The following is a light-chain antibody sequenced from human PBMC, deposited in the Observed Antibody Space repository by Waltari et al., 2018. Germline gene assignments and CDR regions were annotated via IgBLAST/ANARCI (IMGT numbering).Light chain of an antibody. J-gene: IGLJ3*02. V-gene: IGLV1-51*02. CDR2: DDN. CDR3: GTWDSGLAVWM. CDR1: SPNVGGND. Sequence: QSVLTQPPSLSAAPGQKVTISCSGTSPNVGGNDVFWYQQFPGRAPRLLIYDDNRRPSVIPDRFSGSKCATTASLAITGLQTGDEADYYCGTWDSGLAVWMFGGGTRLTVL.